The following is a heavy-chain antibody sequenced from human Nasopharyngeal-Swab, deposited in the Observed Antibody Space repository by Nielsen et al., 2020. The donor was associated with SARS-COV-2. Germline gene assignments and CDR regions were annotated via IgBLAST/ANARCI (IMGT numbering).Heavy chain of an antibody. CDR2: INHSGST. J-gene: IGHJ5*02. D-gene: IGHD3-3*01. Sequence: WIRQPPGKGLEWIGEINHSGSTNYNPSLKSRVTISVDTSKNQFSLKLSSVTAADTAVYYCARAPPYYDFWSGYYKGWFDPWGQGTLVTSPQ. V-gene: IGHV4-34*01. CDR3: ARAPPYYDFWSGYYKGWFDP.